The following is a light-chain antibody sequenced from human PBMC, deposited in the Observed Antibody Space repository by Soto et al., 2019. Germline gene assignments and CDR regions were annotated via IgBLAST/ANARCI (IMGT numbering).Light chain of an antibody. CDR2: AAS. Sequence: EIVLTQSKGTLSFSAVERATLSFRASQSVSTNSLAWYQQKPGQAPRPLIFAASRRATGTPDRFSGSGSGTDFTLIISRLEPEDFAVYYCQQYGSSVLTFGGGTKVDIK. CDR1: QSVSTNS. CDR3: QQYGSSVLT. V-gene: IGKV3-20*01. J-gene: IGKJ4*01.